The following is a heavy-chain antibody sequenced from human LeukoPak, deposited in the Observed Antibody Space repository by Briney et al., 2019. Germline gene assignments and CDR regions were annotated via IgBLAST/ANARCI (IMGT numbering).Heavy chain of an antibody. J-gene: IGHJ4*02. D-gene: IGHD6-13*01. CDR1: GFTFSSYA. V-gene: IGHV3-64*01. Sequence: GGSLRLSCAASGFTFSSYAMHWVRQAPGKGLEYVSAISSNGGSTYYANSVKGRFTISRDNSKNTLYLQMGSLRAEDMAVYYCAKDAGSQRYYFDYWGQGTLVTVSS. CDR3: AKDAGSQRYYFDY. CDR2: ISSNGGST.